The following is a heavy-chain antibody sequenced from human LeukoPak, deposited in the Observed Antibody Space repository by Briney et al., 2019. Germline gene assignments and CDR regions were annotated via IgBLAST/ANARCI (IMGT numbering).Heavy chain of an antibody. V-gene: IGHV3-21*04. CDR1: GFTFSSYS. D-gene: IGHD2-2*01. CDR3: AAQYQLPSNAFDI. J-gene: IGHJ3*02. Sequence: GGSLRLSCAASGFTFSSYSMNWVRRAPGKGLEWASSISSSSSYIYYADSVKGRFTISRDNSKNTLYLHMNSLRAEDTAVYYCAAQYQLPSNAFDIWGQGTMVTVSS. CDR2: ISSSSSYI.